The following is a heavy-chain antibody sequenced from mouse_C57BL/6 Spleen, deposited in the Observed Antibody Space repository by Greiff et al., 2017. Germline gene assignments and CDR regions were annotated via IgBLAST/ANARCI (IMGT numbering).Heavy chain of an antibody. CDR1: GYTFTSYW. V-gene: IGHV1-64*01. CDR3: AREGVLRFDY. D-gene: IGHD1-1*01. J-gene: IGHJ2*01. Sequence: VQLQQSGAELVKPGASVKLSCKASGYTFTSYWMHWVKQRPGQGLEWIGMIHPNSGSTNYNEKFKSKATLTVDKSSSTAYMQLSSLTSEDSAVYYSAREGVLRFDYWGQGTTLTVSS. CDR2: IHPNSGST.